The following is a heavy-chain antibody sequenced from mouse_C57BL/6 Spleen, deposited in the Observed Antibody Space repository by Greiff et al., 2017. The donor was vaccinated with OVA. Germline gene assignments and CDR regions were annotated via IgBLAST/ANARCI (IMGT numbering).Heavy chain of an antibody. CDR1: GFTFSSYG. CDR3: ARKNYSNLDY. V-gene: IGHV5-6*02. J-gene: IGHJ2*01. D-gene: IGHD2-5*01. Sequence: DVKLVESGGDLVKPGGSLKLSCAASGFTFSSYGMSWVRQTPDKRLEWVATISSGGSYTYYPDSVKGRFTISRDNAKNTLYLQMSSLKSEDTAMYYCARKNYSNLDYWGQGTTLTVSS. CDR2: ISSGGSYT.